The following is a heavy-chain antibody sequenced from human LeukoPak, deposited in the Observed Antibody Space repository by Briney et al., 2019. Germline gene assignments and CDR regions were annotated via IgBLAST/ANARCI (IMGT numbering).Heavy chain of an antibody. V-gene: IGHV3-21*01. D-gene: IGHD3-22*01. J-gene: IGHJ3*02. Sequence: PGGSLRLSCAASGFTFSSCSMNWVRQAPGKGLEWVSSISGSSSSIYYADSVKGRFTISRDNSKNTLYLQMNSLRAEDTAVYYCAKGRGDSSGYPVGMSAFDIWGQGTMVTVSS. CDR2: ISGSSSSI. CDR1: GFTFSSCS. CDR3: AKGRGDSSGYPVGMSAFDI.